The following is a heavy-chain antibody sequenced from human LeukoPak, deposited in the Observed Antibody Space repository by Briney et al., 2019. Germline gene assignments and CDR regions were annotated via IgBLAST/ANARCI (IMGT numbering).Heavy chain of an antibody. CDR2: IYPGDSDS. D-gene: IGHD5-24*01. V-gene: IGHV5-51*01. J-gene: IGHJ3*02. Sequence: GESLKISCKASGYSFTSYWIGWVRQIPGKGLEWMAIIYPGDSDSRYSPSFQGQVTISADKSISTAYLQWSSLKASDTAMYYCARIRDGYTHDAFDIWGQGTMVTVSS. CDR1: GYSFTSYW. CDR3: ARIRDGYTHDAFDI.